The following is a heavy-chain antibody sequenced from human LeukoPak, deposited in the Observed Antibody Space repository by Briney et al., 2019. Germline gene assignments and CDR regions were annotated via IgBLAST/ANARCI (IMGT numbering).Heavy chain of an antibody. D-gene: IGHD1-7*01. CDR2: IYYSGNT. J-gene: IGHJ4*02. CDR1: GDSINSYY. Sequence: SETLSLTCTVSGDSINSYYCSWIRQPPGEGLEWIGNIYYSGNTNYNPSLKSRVTISVDTSKNQFSLNLSAVTAADTAVYYCARDGITGTLDYLGQGTLVTVSS. V-gene: IGHV4-59*01. CDR3: ARDGITGTLDY.